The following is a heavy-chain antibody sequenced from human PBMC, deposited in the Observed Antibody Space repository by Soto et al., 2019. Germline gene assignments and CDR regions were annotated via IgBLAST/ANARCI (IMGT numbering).Heavy chain of an antibody. Sequence: PSETLSLTCTVSGGSFSPNYWSWFRQPPGKGLEWVGYIYYGGTTSYNPSLKSRVTISVDTSKDQFSLKLSSVTAADTAVYYCARHFHSGSYNWFDPWGQGTLVTVSS. D-gene: IGHD1-26*01. CDR2: IYYGGTT. CDR3: ARHFHSGSYNWFDP. CDR1: GGSFSPNY. V-gene: IGHV4-59*08. J-gene: IGHJ5*02.